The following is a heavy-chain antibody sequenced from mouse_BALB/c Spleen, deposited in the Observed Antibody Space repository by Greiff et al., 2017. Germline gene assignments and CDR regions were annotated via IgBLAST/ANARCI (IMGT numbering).Heavy chain of an antibody. D-gene: IGHD2-14*01. J-gene: IGHJ4*01. Sequence: QVQLQQSGAELVKPGASVKLSCKASGYTFTSYYMYWVKQRPGQGLEWIGGINPSNGGTNFNEKFKSKATLTVDKSSSTAYMQLSSLTSEDSAVYYCTRSGVRAYAMDYWGQGTSVTVSS. CDR2: INPSNGGT. V-gene: IGHV1S81*02. CDR3: TRSGVRAYAMDY. CDR1: GYTFTSYY.